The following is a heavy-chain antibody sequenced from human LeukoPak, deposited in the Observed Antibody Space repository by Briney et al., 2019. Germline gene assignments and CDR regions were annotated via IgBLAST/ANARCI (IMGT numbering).Heavy chain of an antibody. V-gene: IGHV4-59*10. Sequence: SETLSLTCAVYGGSFSWYYWTWIRQLPGKGLEWIGRIYTSGSTNYNPSLKSRVTMSVDTSKNQFSLKLSSVTAADTAVYYCARNVGSGTYYDGSFDYWGQGTLVTVSS. CDR3: ARNVGSGTYYDGSFDY. J-gene: IGHJ4*02. D-gene: IGHD1-26*01. CDR2: IYTSGST. CDR1: GGSFSWYY.